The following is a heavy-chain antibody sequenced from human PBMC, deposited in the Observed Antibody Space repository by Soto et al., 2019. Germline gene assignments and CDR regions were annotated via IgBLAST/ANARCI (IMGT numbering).Heavy chain of an antibody. J-gene: IGHJ4*02. CDR2: ISSSSSYI. Sequence: GGSLRLSCAASGFTFSSYSMNWVRQAPGKGLEWVSSISSSSSYIYYADSVKGRLTISRDNYKNSLYLQMNSLRAEDTAVYYCARDSPVYCSSISCSIDXWGQGTLVTVSX. CDR3: ARDSPVYCSSISCSIDX. V-gene: IGHV3-21*01. D-gene: IGHD2-2*01. CDR1: GFTFSSYS.